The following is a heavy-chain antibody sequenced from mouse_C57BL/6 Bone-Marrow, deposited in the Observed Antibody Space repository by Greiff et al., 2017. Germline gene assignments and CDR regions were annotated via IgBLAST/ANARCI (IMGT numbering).Heavy chain of an antibody. J-gene: IGHJ3*01. CDR3: ATFDGYYEAWFAY. Sequence: QVQLQQSGAELVRPRASVKLSCKASGYTFTDYYINWVKQRPGQGLEWIARIYPGSGNTYYNEKFKGKATLTAEKSSSTAYMQLSSLTSEDSAVYFCATFDGYYEAWFAYWGQGTLVTVSA. V-gene: IGHV1-76*01. CDR2: IYPGSGNT. D-gene: IGHD2-3*01. CDR1: GYTFTDYY.